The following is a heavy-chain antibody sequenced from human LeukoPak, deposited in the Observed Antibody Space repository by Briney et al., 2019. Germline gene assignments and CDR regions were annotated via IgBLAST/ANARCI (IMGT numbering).Heavy chain of an antibody. J-gene: IGHJ4*02. CDR3: ARENFGSVVVSLDC. V-gene: IGHV3-48*02. CDR2: ISSSSSTI. CDR1: GFSLSSHN. D-gene: IGHD3-16*02. Sequence: GGSLRLSCTASGFSLSSHNMNWVRQAPGKGLEWLSPISSSSSTIYYADSVKGRFTISRDNAKNSLFLQMNSLTEEDTAVYYCARENFGSVVVSLDCWGQGTLVTVSS.